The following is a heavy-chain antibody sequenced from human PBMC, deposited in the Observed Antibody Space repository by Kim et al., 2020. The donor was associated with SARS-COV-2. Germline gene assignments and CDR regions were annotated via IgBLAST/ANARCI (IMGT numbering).Heavy chain of an antibody. J-gene: IGHJ3*02. V-gene: IGHV5-51*01. CDR1: GYSFTSYW. CDR3: ASSLLYYDILTGYSGSPLGAFDI. D-gene: IGHD3-9*01. Sequence: GESLKISCKGSGYSFTSYWIGWVRQMPGKGLEWMGIIYPGDSDTRYSPSFQGQVTISADKSISTAYLQWSSLKASDTAMYYCASSLLYYDILTGYSGSPLGAFDIWGQGTMVTVSS. CDR2: IYPGDSDT.